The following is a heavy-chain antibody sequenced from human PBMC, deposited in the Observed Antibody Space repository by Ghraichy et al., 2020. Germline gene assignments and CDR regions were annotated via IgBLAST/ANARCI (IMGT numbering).Heavy chain of an antibody. CDR3: ARRGNPDTSGLCFDS. CDR1: GGSVGSGGYS. CDR2: IYHSGST. V-gene: IGHV4-30-2*01. J-gene: IGHJ5*01. D-gene: IGHD2-8*02. Sequence: SETLSLTCAVSGGSVGSGGYSWNWIRQPPGKGLEWIGYIYHSGSTHYNPSLKSRVTIELDRSKNQFSLMLTSMTAADTAVYYCARRGNPDTSGLCFDSWGQGTLVTVSS.